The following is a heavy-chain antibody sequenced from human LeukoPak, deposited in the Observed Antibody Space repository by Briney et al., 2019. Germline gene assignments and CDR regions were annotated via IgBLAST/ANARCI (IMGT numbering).Heavy chain of an antibody. D-gene: IGHD6-13*01. Sequence: PGGSLRLSCAASGFTFSNAWMSWVRQAPGKGLEWVGRIKSKTDGGTTDYAAPVKGRFTISRDDSKNTLYLQMNSLKTEDTAVYYCTTALQQLVPDFDYWGQGTLVTVSS. CDR1: GFTFSNAW. CDR3: TTALQQLVPDFDY. V-gene: IGHV3-15*01. CDR2: IKSKTDGGTT. J-gene: IGHJ4*02.